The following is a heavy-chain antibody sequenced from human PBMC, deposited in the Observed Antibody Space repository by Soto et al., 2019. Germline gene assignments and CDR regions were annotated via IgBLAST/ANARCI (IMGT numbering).Heavy chain of an antibody. CDR2: ISAYNGNT. CDR1: GYTFTSYG. J-gene: IGHJ4*02. D-gene: IGHD6-13*01. CDR3: ARDLAAAAY. V-gene: IGHV1-18*01. Sequence: ASVKVSCKASGYTFTSYGISWVRQAPGQGLEWMGWISAYNGNTNYAQKLQGRVTVTRDTSTSTVYLELSSLRSDDTAVYYCARDLAAAAYWGQGPMGTVSS.